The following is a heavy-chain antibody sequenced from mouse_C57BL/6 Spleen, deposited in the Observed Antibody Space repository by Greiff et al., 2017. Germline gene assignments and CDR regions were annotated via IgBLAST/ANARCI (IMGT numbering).Heavy chain of an antibody. V-gene: IGHV1-82*01. Sequence: QVHVKQSGPELVKPGASVKISCKASGYAFSSSWMNWVKQRPGKGLEWIGRIYPGDGDTNYNGKFKGKATLTADKSSSTAYMQLSSLTSEDSAVYFCAGGNEDGDFDVWGTGTTVTVSS. CDR1: GYAFSSSW. CDR3: AGGNEDGDFDV. D-gene: IGHD2-1*01. CDR2: IYPGDGDT. J-gene: IGHJ1*03.